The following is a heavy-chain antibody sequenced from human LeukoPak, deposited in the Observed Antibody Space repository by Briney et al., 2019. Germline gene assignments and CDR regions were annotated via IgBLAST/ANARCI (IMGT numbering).Heavy chain of an antibody. J-gene: IGHJ4*02. CDR2: ISGSGGST. Sequence: GGSLRLSCAASGFTFSSYAMSWVRQAPGKGLEWVSAISGSGGSTYHADSVKGRFTISRDNSKNTLYLQMNSLRAEDTAVYYCAKEPPSSSWYVDYFDYWGQGTLVTVSS. V-gene: IGHV3-23*01. D-gene: IGHD6-13*01. CDR1: GFTFSSYA. CDR3: AKEPPSSSWYVDYFDY.